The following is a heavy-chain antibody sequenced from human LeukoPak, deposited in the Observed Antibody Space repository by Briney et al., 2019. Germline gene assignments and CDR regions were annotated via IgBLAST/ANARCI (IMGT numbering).Heavy chain of an antibody. CDR2: IKQDGSQE. CDR3: ARDLKGFNL. V-gene: IGHV3-7*04. J-gene: IGHJ5*02. CDR1: GFYFSAYL. Sequence: GGSRRLSCVASGFYFSAYLMSWVRQAPGKGLEWVANIKQDGSQEFYLDSVKGRFAISRDNGNNSLYLHMSRLRIEDTAVYYCARDLKGFNLWGQGALVTVSS.